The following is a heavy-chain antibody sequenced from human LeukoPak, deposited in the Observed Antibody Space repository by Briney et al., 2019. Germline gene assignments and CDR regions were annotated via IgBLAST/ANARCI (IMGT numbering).Heavy chain of an antibody. CDR2: INPDSGGT. CDR1: GYTFTGYY. Sequence: ASVKVSCKASGYTFTGYYMHWVRQAPGQGLEWMGWINPDSGGTNYAQKFQGRVTMTRDTSISTAYMELSRLRSDDTAVYYCARVPGIGGRLYYMDVWGKGTTVTVS. D-gene: IGHD6-13*01. V-gene: IGHV1-2*02. J-gene: IGHJ6*03. CDR3: ARVPGIGGRLYYMDV.